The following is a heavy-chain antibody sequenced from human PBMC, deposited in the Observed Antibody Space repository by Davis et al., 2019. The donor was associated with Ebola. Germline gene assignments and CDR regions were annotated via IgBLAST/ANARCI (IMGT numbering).Heavy chain of an antibody. CDR2: IDPSHSYT. CDR1: GYSFTSYW. CDR3: VNEMPTASGWFDP. Sequence: GESLKISCKGSGYSFTSYWISWVRQVPGKGLEWMGRIDPSHSYTNYNPSFQGHVTMSVDKSISTAFLQWSSLKASDAAMYYCVNEMPTASGWFDPWGQGTLVTVSS. J-gene: IGHJ5*02. V-gene: IGHV5-10-1*01. D-gene: IGHD1-1*01.